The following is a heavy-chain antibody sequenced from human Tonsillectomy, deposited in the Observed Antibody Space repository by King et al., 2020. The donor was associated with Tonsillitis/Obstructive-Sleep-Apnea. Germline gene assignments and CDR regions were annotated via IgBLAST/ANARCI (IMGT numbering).Heavy chain of an antibody. CDR2: IRSKTDGGTT. Sequence: DVQLVESGGGLVKPGGSLRLSCAASGFTFSNAWMSWVRQVPGEGLEWVGRIRSKTDGGTTNYAAPGKGRFTISRADSKNTLYLQMNSLKTEDTAVYYCTTVSLRYFDWLMPVLDYWGQGTLVTVSS. J-gene: IGHJ4*02. D-gene: IGHD3-9*01. CDR1: GFTFSNAW. V-gene: IGHV3-15*01. CDR3: TTVSLRYFDWLMPVLDY.